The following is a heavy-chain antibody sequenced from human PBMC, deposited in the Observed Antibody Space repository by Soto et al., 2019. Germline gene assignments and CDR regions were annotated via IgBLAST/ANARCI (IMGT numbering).Heavy chain of an antibody. CDR3: ARVGGGYCSGGSCSFHWPFDY. Sequence: SETLSLTCTVSGGSISSGGYYWSWIRQHPGRGLEWIGYIFYSGSTSYNPSLNSRVTISADTSKNQFSLKLSSVTAADTAVYYCARVGGGYCSGGSCSFHWPFDYWGQGTLVTV. J-gene: IGHJ4*02. CDR1: GGSISSGGYY. CDR2: IFYSGST. D-gene: IGHD2-15*01. V-gene: IGHV4-31*03.